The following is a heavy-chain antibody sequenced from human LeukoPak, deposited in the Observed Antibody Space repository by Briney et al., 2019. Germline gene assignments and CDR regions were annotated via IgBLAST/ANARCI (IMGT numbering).Heavy chain of an antibody. Sequence: PGGSLRLSCAASGFTFSSYTINWVRQGPGKGLEWVSCISGSSSDIFYADSVKGRFTTSRDNAKNSLYLQMNSLTAEDTAVYYCARESEEAFDHWGQGTLVTVSS. CDR3: ARESEEAFDH. CDR2: ISGSSSDI. J-gene: IGHJ4*02. CDR1: GFTFSSYT. V-gene: IGHV3-21*01.